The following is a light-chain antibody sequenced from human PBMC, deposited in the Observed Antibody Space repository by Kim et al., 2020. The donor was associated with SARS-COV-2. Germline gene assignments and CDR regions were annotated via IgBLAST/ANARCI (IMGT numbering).Light chain of an antibody. CDR1: QSVSSN. CDR2: AAS. CDR3: LQYNYWPLWT. J-gene: IGKJ1*01. Sequence: PGARATLSCRASQSVSSNLAWYQQKPGQAPRLLIYAASTRATDIPDRFSGSGSGTEFTLTISSLQAEDFAVYYCLQYNYWPLWTFGQGTKVDIK. V-gene: IGKV3-15*01.